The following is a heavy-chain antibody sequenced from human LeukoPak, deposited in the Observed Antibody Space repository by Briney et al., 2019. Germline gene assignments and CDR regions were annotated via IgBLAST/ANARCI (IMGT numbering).Heavy chain of an antibody. D-gene: IGHD6-19*01. CDR2: IFYSGST. CDR3: ARSPSGGWYNWFDP. V-gene: IGHV4-59*08. J-gene: IGHJ5*02. Sequence: SETLSLTCTVSGGSISSYYWSWIRQPPGKGLEWIGCIFYSGSTNYNPSLNSRVTISVDTSKNQFSLKLSFVTAADTAVYYCARSPSGGWYNWFDPWGQGTLVTVSS. CDR1: GGSISSYY.